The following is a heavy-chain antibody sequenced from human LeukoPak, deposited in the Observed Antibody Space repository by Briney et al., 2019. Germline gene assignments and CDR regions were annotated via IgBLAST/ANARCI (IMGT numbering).Heavy chain of an antibody. Sequence: GGSLRLSCAASGFTFSSYWMSWVRQAPGKGLEWVANIKQDGSEKYYVDSVKGRFTISRDNAKNSLYLQMNSLRAEDTAVYYCARTIGYCSSTSCYTPSNYMDVWGKGTTVTVSS. CDR3: ARTIGYCSSTSCYTPSNYMDV. D-gene: IGHD2-2*02. CDR2: IKQDGSEK. J-gene: IGHJ6*03. CDR1: GFTFSSYW. V-gene: IGHV3-7*01.